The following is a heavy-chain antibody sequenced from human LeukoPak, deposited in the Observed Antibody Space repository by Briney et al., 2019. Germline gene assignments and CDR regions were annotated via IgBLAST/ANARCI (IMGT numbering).Heavy chain of an antibody. V-gene: IGHV3-48*04. Sequence: GGSLRLSCAASGFTFGSYSMNWVRQAPGKGLEWVSYISSSSSTIYYADSVKGRFTISRDNAKNSLYLQMNSLRAEDTAVYYCARDRSIAVAGTAIWGQGTLVTVSS. CDR1: GFTFGSYS. CDR3: ARDRSIAVAGTAI. D-gene: IGHD6-19*01. CDR2: ISSSSSTI. J-gene: IGHJ4*02.